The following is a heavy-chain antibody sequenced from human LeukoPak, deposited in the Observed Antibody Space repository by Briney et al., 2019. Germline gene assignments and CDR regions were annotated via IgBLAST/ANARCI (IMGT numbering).Heavy chain of an antibody. Sequence: PSETLSLTCTVSGGSISSYYWSWIRQPPGKGLEWIGYIYHSGSTYYNPSLKSRVTISVDRSKNQFSLKLSSVTAADTAVYYCASTVTHDAFDIWGQGTMVTVSS. J-gene: IGHJ3*02. CDR3: ASTVTHDAFDI. CDR1: GGSISSYY. D-gene: IGHD4-17*01. V-gene: IGHV4-59*12. CDR2: IYHSGST.